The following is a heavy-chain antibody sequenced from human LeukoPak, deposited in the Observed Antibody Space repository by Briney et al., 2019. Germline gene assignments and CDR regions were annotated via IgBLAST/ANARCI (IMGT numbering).Heavy chain of an antibody. V-gene: IGHV4-59*01. J-gene: IGHJ6*02. Sequence: SQTLSLTCTVSGGSISSYYWSWIRQPPGKGLEWNGYIYYSGSTNYNPSLKSRVTISVDTSKNQFSLKLSSVTAADTAVYYCARRVGSYCSSTSCYYYGMDVWGQGPRSPSP. CDR2: IYYSGST. CDR3: ARRVGSYCSSTSCYYYGMDV. D-gene: IGHD2-2*01. CDR1: GGSISSYY.